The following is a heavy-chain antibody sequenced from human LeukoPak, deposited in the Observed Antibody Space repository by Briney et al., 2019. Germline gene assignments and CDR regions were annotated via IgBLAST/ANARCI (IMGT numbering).Heavy chain of an antibody. D-gene: IGHD3-16*01. CDR3: ARIGCANTNCHLWWFDR. V-gene: IGHV3-7*01. Sequence: GGSLRLSCAASGFSFSSYWMSWVRQASGRRLEWVANIKQDGSETYYVDSMEGRFTISRDNAKNSLYLQMNSLRAEDTAVFYCARIGCANTNCHLWWFDRWGQGTLVTVSS. CDR1: GFSFSSYW. J-gene: IGHJ5*02. CDR2: IKQDGSET.